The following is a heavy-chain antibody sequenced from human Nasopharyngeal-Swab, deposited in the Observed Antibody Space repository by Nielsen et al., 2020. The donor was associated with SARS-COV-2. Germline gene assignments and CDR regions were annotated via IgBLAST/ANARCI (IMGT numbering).Heavy chain of an antibody. CDR3: ARALRTFGGVIVNFDY. CDR2: IYYSGST. D-gene: IGHD3-16*02. V-gene: IGHV4-39*07. CDR1: GGSISSSSYY. Sequence: SETLSLTCTVSGGSISSSSYYWGWIRQPPGKGLEWIGSIYYSGSTYYNPSLKSRVTISVDTSKNQFSLKLSSVTAADTAMYYCARALRTFGGVIVNFDYWGQGTLVTVSS. J-gene: IGHJ4*02.